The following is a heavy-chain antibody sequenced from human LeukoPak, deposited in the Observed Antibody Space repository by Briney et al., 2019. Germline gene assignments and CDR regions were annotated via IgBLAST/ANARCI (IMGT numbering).Heavy chain of an antibody. D-gene: IGHD4-17*01. CDR2: ISWNSGSI. V-gene: IGHV3-9*01. J-gene: IGHJ4*02. CDR1: GFTFDDYA. Sequence: PGRSLRLSCAASGFTFDDYAMHWVRQAPGKGLEWVSGISWNSGSIGYADSVKGRFTISRDNAKNSLYLQMNSLRAEDTAVYYCMRDGYGDSAGAHWGQGTLVSVSS. CDR3: MRDGYGDSAGAH.